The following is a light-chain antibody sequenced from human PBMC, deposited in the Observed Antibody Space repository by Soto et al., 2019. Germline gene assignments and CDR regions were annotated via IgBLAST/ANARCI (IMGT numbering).Light chain of an antibody. V-gene: IGKV1-5*03. CDR1: QSISSW. CDR2: KAS. CDR3: QQYNSYWT. Sequence: DIQMTQSPSTLSASVGDRVTITCRASQSISSWLAWYQQKPGKAPKLLIYKASSLESGLPPRFSGSGSGTEFPLTISSLQPDDFATYYCQQYNSYWTFGQGTKVEIK. J-gene: IGKJ1*01.